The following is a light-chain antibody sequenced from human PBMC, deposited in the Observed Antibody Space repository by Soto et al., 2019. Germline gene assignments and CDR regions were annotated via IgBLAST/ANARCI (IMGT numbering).Light chain of an antibody. V-gene: IGLV2-23*02. CDR3: CSYAGSSTFYV. Sequence: QSVLTQPASVSGSPGQSITISCTGTSSDVGSYNLVSWYQQHPGKAPKLMIYEVSERPSGVSNRLSGSKSGNTASLTISGLQAEDEGDYYCCSYAGSSTFYVFGTGTKLTVL. CDR1: SSDVGSYNL. CDR2: EVS. J-gene: IGLJ1*01.